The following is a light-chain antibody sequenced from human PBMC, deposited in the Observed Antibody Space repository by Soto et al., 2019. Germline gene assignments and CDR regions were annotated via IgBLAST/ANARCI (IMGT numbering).Light chain of an antibody. Sequence: IVLTQSPVTLALSPGERAVLSCSASQSVSTSLAWYQHKPGQAPRLFIYDASKRAPGIHARFNGSGSGTDVTLTISSLGHEDFAVYYCQVRDVWPSFGQGTKVEI. J-gene: IGKJ1*01. CDR1: QSVSTS. CDR2: DAS. V-gene: IGKV3-11*01. CDR3: QVRDVWPS.